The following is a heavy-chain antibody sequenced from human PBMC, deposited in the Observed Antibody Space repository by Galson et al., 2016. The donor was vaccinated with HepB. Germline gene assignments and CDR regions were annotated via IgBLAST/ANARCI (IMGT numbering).Heavy chain of an antibody. Sequence: ETLSLTCTVSGGSVNSGSYYWSWIRQPPGKGLEWIGYIYYSGSTNYNPSLQSRVTISVDTSKNQFSLKLSSVTAADTAVYYCARSARYCSGTSCYLPYFDYWGQGTLVTVSS. CDR1: GGSVNSGSYY. CDR2: IYYSGST. CDR3: ARSARYCSGTSCYLPYFDY. V-gene: IGHV4-61*01. J-gene: IGHJ4*02. D-gene: IGHD2-2*01.